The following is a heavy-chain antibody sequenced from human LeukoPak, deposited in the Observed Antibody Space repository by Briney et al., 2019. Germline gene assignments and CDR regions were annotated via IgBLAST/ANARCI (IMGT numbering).Heavy chain of an antibody. CDR2: ISYDGSNK. D-gene: IGHD3-3*01. Sequence: GGSLRLSCAASGFTFSSYGMHWVRQAPGKGLEWVAVISYDGSNKYYADSVKGRFTISRDNSKNTLYLRMNSLRAEDTAVYYCAKDRARSDFWSGYSTGMDVWGQGTTVTVSS. V-gene: IGHV3-30*18. CDR3: AKDRARSDFWSGYSTGMDV. J-gene: IGHJ6*02. CDR1: GFTFSSYG.